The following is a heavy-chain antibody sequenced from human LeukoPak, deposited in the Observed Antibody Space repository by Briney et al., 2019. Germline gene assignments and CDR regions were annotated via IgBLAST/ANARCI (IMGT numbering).Heavy chain of an antibody. CDR3: ARRHCDRSGYYYVD. V-gene: IGHV3-66*04. CDR2: IYTNGGT. J-gene: IGHJ4*02. CDR1: GFTVTSNY. Sequence: GGSLRLSCAASGFTVTSNYMSWVRQAPGKGLEWVSVIYTNGGTYYADSVKGRFTISRDNSKNTLYLQMSSLRAEDTAVYFCARRHCDRSGYYYVDWGQGTLVTVSS. D-gene: IGHD3-22*01.